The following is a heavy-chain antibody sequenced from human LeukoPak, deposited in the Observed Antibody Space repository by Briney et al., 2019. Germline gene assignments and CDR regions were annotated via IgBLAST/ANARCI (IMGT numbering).Heavy chain of an antibody. Sequence: PGGSLRLSCAASGFTFSSYWMSWVRQAPGKGLEWVANIKQDGSEKYYVDSVKGRFTISRDNAKNSLYLQMNSLRAEDTAVYYCARDTRVGQYLGYYYYGMDVWGQGTTVTVSS. CDR1: GFTFSSYW. V-gene: IGHV3-7*01. CDR3: ARDTRVGQYLGYYYYGMDV. J-gene: IGHJ6*02. D-gene: IGHD3-16*01. CDR2: IKQDGSEK.